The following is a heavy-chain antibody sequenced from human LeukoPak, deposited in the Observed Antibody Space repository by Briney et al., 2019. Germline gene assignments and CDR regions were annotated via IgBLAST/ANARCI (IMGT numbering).Heavy chain of an antibody. CDR1: GFAFSRSG. J-gene: IGHJ4*02. D-gene: IGHD6-13*01. CDR2: ISPSSSSR. CDR3: AKGPCIAAADCYFDY. Sequence: GGSLRLSCVAPGFAFSRSGMNWVRQAPGKGLEWLSCISPSSSSRHYADSMKGRLIISRDNAKNSLYLQMNSLRAEDTAVYYCAKGPCIAAADCYFDYWGQGTLVTVSS. V-gene: IGHV3-48*01.